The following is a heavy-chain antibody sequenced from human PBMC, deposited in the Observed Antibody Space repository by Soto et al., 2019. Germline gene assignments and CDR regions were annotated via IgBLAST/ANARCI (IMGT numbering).Heavy chain of an antibody. D-gene: IGHD3-22*01. V-gene: IGHV3-33*01. J-gene: IGHJ4*02. Sequence: GGSLRLSCAASGFTFSSYGMHWVRQDPGKGLEWVAVMWSEGGNKHYADSVKGRFTISRDNSKNTLYLQMNSLRAEDTAVYYCARDPPDDSSGYFSLDYWGQGTLVTVSS. CDR1: GFTFSSYG. CDR2: MWSEGGNK. CDR3: ARDPPDDSSGYFSLDY.